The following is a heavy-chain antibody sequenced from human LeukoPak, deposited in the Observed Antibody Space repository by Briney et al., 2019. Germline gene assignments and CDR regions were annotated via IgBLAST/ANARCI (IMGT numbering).Heavy chain of an antibody. CDR3: ARDSGNAPDYFDY. CDR1: GGSISSSSYY. J-gene: IGHJ4*02. V-gene: IGHV4-39*07. CDR2: IYYSGST. Sequence: SETLSLTCTVSGGSISSSSYYWGWIRQPPGKGLEWIGSIYYSGSTYYNPSLKSRVTISVDTSKNQFSLKLSSVSAADTAVYYCARDSGNAPDYFDYWGQGILVTVSS.